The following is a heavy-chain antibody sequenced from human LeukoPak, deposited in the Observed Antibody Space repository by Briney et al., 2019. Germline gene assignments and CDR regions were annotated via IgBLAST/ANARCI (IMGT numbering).Heavy chain of an antibody. J-gene: IGHJ4*02. D-gene: IGHD5-18*01. V-gene: IGHV3-30-3*01. Sequence: GGSLRLSCAASGFTFSSYAMHWVRQAPGKGLEWVAVISYDGSNKYYADSVKGRFTISRDNSKNTLYLQMNSLRAEDTAVYYCARDEISDTAMVNPFDYWGQGTLVTVSS. CDR3: ARDEISDTAMVNPFDY. CDR1: GFTFSSYA. CDR2: ISYDGSNK.